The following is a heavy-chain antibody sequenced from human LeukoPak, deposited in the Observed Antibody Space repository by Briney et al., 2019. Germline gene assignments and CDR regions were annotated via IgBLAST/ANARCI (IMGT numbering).Heavy chain of an antibody. CDR2: ISGGAAGT. J-gene: IGHJ4*02. CDR3: ARTVYNSGWFHFDH. Sequence: PGGSLRLSCAVSGFSLRSYAMSWVRQAPGKGLEWVSAISGGAAGTYYADSVKGRFTISTDISKSTLYVQINSLRAEDTAVYYCARTVYNSGWFHFDHWGQGTLVTLSS. D-gene: IGHD6-19*01. CDR1: GFSLRSYA. V-gene: IGHV3-23*01.